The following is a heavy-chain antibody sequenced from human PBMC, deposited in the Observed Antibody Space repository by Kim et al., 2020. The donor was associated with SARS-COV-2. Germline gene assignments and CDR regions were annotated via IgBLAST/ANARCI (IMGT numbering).Heavy chain of an antibody. CDR3: AGHSGVLTGYPFDY. CDR2: IYYTGKN. J-gene: IGHJ4*02. D-gene: IGHD3-9*01. V-gene: IGHV4-59*01. Sequence: SETLSLTCTVSGGSISSYYWSWIRQPPGKGLEWIGYIYYTGKNNYNPALKSRVTISVDPSKNQFSLKLSFVTAADTALYYCAGHSGVLTGYPFDYWGQGTLVTVSS. CDR1: GGSISSYY.